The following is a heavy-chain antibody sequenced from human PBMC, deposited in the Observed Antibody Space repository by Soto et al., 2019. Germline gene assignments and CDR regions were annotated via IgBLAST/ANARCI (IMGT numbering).Heavy chain of an antibody. J-gene: IGHJ4*02. CDR3: ASPQGGTIYFDY. D-gene: IGHD3-3*01. Sequence: EVQLLESGGGLVQPGGSLRLSCAASGFTFSSYAMSWVRQAPGKGLEWVSAISGSGGSTYYADSVKGRFTISRDNSKNKMYLQMNSLRAEYKAVYYWASPQGGTIYFDYWGQGTLVTVSS. CDR2: ISGSGGST. CDR1: GFTFSSYA. V-gene: IGHV3-23*01.